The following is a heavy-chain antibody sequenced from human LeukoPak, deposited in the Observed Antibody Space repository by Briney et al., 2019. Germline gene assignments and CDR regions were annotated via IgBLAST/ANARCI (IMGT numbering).Heavy chain of an antibody. D-gene: IGHD1-1*01. J-gene: IGHJ4*02. CDR2: ISYDGSNK. V-gene: IGHV3-30-3*01. Sequence: PGRSLRLSCAASGFTFGSYAMHGVRQAPGKGLEGGAVISYDGSNKYYADSVKGRFTISRDNSKNTLYLQMNSLRAEDTAVYYCARDERSLQLLNYWGQGTLVTVSS. CDR3: ARDERSLQLLNY. CDR1: GFTFGSYA.